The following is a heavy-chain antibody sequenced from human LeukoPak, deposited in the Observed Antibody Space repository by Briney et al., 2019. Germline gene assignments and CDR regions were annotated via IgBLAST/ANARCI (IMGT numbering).Heavy chain of an antibody. CDR2: IWYDGSNK. CDR1: GFTFSSYG. Sequence: GGSLRLSCAASGFTFSSYGMHWVRQAPGKGLEWVAVIWYDGSNKYYADSVKGRFTISRDNSKNTLYLQMNSLRAEDTAVYYCARGGNDFWSGYYPNWFGPWGQGTLVTVSS. V-gene: IGHV3-33*01. CDR3: ARGGNDFWSGYYPNWFGP. J-gene: IGHJ5*02. D-gene: IGHD3-3*01.